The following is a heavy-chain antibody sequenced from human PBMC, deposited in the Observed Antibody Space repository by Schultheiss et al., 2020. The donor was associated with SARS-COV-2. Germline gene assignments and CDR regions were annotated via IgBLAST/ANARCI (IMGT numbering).Heavy chain of an antibody. CDR3: ARGRLGATGWYMDV. D-gene: IGHD1-26*01. CDR2: IYYSGST. V-gene: IGHV4-39*07. J-gene: IGHJ6*03. Sequence: SETLSLTCTVSGGSISSSSYYWGWIRQPPGKGLEWIGSIYYSGSTNYNPSLKSRVTISVDTSKNQFSLKLSSVTAADTAVYYCARGRLGATGWYMDVWGKGTTVTVSS. CDR1: GGSISSSSYY.